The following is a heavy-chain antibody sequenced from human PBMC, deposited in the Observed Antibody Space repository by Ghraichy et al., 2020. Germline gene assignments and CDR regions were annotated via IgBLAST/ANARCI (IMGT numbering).Heavy chain of an antibody. V-gene: IGHV3-23*01. D-gene: IGHD4-11*01. J-gene: IGHJ3*02. CDR2: ISGSGGST. CDR1: GFTFSSYA. CDR3: ADYSNYVGSSWPEDDAFDI. Sequence: GGSLRLSCAASGFTFSSYAMSWVRQAPGKGLEWVSAISGSGGSTYYADSVKGRFTISRDNSKNTLYLQMNSLRAEDTAVYYCADYSNYVGSSWPEDDAFDIWGQGTMVTVSS.